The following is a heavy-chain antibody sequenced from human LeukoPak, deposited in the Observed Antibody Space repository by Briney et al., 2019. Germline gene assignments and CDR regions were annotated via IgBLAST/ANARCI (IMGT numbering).Heavy chain of an antibody. CDR3: AREYAPTLWFDGGFDY. D-gene: IGHD3-10*01. V-gene: IGHV3-33*01. Sequence: PGGSLRLSCAASGFTFSSYGMHWVRQAPGKGLEWVAVIWYDGSNKYYADSVKGRFTISRDNSKNTLYLQMNSLRAEDTAVYYCAREYAPTLWFDGGFDYWGQGTLVTVSS. CDR2: IWYDGSNK. J-gene: IGHJ4*02. CDR1: GFTFSSYG.